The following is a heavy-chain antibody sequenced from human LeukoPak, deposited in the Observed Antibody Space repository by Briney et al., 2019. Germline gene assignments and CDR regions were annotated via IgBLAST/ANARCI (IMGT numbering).Heavy chain of an antibody. J-gene: IGHJ1*01. D-gene: IGHD2-15*01. CDR1: GFTFSSHG. V-gene: IGHV3-23*01. Sequence: GGSLRLSCAASGFTFSSHGMSWVRQAPGKGLEWVSAISGSGGSTDYADSVKGRFTISRDNSKNTLYLQMNSLRAEDTAIYYCAIFQISTRWPEYFQHWGQGTLVTVSS. CDR2: ISGSGGST. CDR3: AIFQISTRWPEYFQH.